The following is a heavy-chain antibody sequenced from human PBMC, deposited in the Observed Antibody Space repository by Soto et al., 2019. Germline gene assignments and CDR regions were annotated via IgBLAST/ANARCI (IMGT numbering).Heavy chain of an antibody. Sequence: QVQLQESGPGLVKPSQTLSLTCTVSGGSISSGDYYWSWIRQHPGKGLEWIGYIYYSGSTYYNPSLKRRVTISVDTSKNQFSLKLSSVTAADTAVYYCARDLRFRGFYGMDVWGQGTTVTVSS. CDR1: GGSISSGDYY. V-gene: IGHV4-31*03. J-gene: IGHJ6*02. D-gene: IGHD3-10*01. CDR2: IYYSGST. CDR3: ARDLRFRGFYGMDV.